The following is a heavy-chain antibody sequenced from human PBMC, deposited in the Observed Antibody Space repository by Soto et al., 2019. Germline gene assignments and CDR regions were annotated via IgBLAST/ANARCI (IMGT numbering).Heavy chain of an antibody. CDR2: INPNSGGT. Sequence: ASVKVSCKASGYTFTGYYMHWVRQAPGQGLEWMGWINPNSGGTNYAQKFQGWGTMTRDTSISTAYMELSRLRSDDTAVYYCARGPDGYNKSRYYYYGMDVWGQGTTVTVSS. CDR1: GYTFTGYY. J-gene: IGHJ6*02. CDR3: ARGPDGYNKSRYYYYGMDV. V-gene: IGHV1-2*04. D-gene: IGHD5-12*01.